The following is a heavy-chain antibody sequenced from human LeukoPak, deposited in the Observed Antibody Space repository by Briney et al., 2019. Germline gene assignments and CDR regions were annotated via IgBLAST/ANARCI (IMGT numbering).Heavy chain of an antibody. CDR3: ARGGALYYYGSGSYYDY. J-gene: IGHJ4*02. D-gene: IGHD3-10*01. CDR1: GDSINSDY. CDR2: IYYSGST. V-gene: IGHV4-59*12. Sequence: SETLSLTCTVSGDSINSDYWSWLRQPPGKGLEWIGYIYYSGSTNYNPSLKSRVTISVDTSKNQFSLKLSSVTAADTAVYYCARGGALYYYGSGSYYDYWGQGTLVTVSS.